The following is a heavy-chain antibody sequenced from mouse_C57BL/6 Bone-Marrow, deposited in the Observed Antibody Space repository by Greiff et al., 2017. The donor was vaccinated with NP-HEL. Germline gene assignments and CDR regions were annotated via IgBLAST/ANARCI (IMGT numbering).Heavy chain of an antibody. CDR1: GFSLTSYG. J-gene: IGHJ3*01. CDR2: IWGGGST. D-gene: IGHD1-1*01. Sequence: VKLVESGPGLVAPSQSLSISCTASGFSLTSYGVDWVRQPPGKGLEWLGVIWGGGSTNYYSALMPSLSISNDNSKSQVFLKMNSLQTDYTAMYYCTKHTVVAPFAYWGQGTLVTVSA. CDR3: TKHTVVAPFAY. V-gene: IGHV2-9*01.